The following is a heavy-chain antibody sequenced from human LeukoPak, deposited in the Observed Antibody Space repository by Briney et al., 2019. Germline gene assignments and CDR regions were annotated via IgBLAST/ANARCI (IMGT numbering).Heavy chain of an antibody. CDR2: IRYDGSNK. Sequence: PGGSLRLSCAASGFTFSSYGMHWVRQAPGKGLEWVAFIRYDGSNKYYADSVKGRFTLSRDNPKNTLYLQLDSTRAEDTAIYYCAKEIRPNDCWGHGTLVSVSS. D-gene: IGHD4-17*01. V-gene: IGHV3-30*02. J-gene: IGHJ5*01. CDR3: AKEIRPNDC. CDR1: GFTFSSYG.